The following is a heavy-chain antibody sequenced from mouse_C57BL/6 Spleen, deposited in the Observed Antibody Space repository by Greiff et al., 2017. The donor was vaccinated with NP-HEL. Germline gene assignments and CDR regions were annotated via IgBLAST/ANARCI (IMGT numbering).Heavy chain of an antibody. CDR2: IDPSDSYT. CDR3: ARCFTTVYYYAMDY. Sequence: QVQLQQPGAELVKPGASVKLSCKASGYTFTSYWMQWVKQRPGQGLEWIGEIDPSDSYTNYNQKFKGKATLTVDTSSSTAYMQLSSLTSEDSAVYYCARCFTTVYYYAMDYWGQGTSVTVSS. J-gene: IGHJ4*01. CDR1: GYTFTSYW. V-gene: IGHV1-50*01. D-gene: IGHD1-1*01.